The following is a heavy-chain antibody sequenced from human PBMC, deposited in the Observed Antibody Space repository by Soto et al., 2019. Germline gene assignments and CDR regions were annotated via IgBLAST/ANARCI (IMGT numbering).Heavy chain of an antibody. Sequence: PGGSLRLSCLASGFTFNNYGMHWVRQAPGKGLQYVSAVTGDGGRTYYADSVKGRFTISRDNSKNTLYLQMNSLRVEDTAIYYCAGRSCSKTACRHFEYWGQGTLVTVSS. J-gene: IGHJ4*02. CDR1: GFTFNNYG. CDR3: AGRSCSKTACRHFEY. CDR2: VTGDGGRT. D-gene: IGHD3-10*02. V-gene: IGHV3-64D*08.